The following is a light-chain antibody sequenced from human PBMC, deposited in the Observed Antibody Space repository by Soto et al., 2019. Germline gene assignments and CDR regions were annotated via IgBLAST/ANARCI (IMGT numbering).Light chain of an antibody. Sequence: DIQMTQSPSSVSASVGDRVTITCRASQGITSWLAWYQQKPVKAPKLLIYRASNLQSGVPSRFSGSGSGTDFTLTISGLQPADFATYYCQQTTTFPLTFGGGTKVEIK. CDR3: QQTTTFPLT. CDR1: QGITSW. V-gene: IGKV1-12*01. CDR2: RAS. J-gene: IGKJ4*01.